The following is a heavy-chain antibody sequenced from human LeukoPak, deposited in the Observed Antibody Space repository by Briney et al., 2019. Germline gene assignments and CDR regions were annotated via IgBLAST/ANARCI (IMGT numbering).Heavy chain of an antibody. CDR1: GYPFTGYF. CDR2: INPSGGST. D-gene: IGHD1-26*01. V-gene: IGHV1-46*01. CDR3: ARGGGGGSYPYYYGMDV. Sequence: GASVKVSCKASGYPFTGYFMHWVRQAPGQGLEWMGIINPSGGSTSYAQKFQGRVTMTRDTSTSTVYMELSSLRSEDTAVYYCARGGGGGSYPYYYGMDVWGQGTTVTVSS. J-gene: IGHJ6*02.